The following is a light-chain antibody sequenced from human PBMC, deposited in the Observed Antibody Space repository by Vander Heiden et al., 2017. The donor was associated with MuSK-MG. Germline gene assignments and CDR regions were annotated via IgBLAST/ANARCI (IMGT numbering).Light chain of an antibody. V-gene: IGKV1-5*03. Sequence: DIQMTQSPSTLSASVGDRVTITCRASQSISSWLAWYQQKPGKAPKLLIYKASSLESGVPSRFSGSGSGTEFTLTISSLQPDDFATYYCLQYYSYSWTFGQGTKVEI. J-gene: IGKJ1*01. CDR3: LQYYSYSWT. CDR2: KAS. CDR1: QSISSW.